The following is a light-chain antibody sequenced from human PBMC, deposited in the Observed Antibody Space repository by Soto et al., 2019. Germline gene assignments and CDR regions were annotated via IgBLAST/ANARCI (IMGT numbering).Light chain of an antibody. CDR3: CSYAGTSTYV. CDR1: SSDVGSYNL. CDR2: EGS. V-gene: IGLV2-23*01. Sequence: QSALTRPASVSGSPGQSITISCTGTSSDVGSYNLVSWYRHHPGKAPKLMVYEGSKRPSGVSNRFSGSKSGNTASLTISGLQAEDEADYYCCSYAGTSTYVFGTGTKVTV. J-gene: IGLJ1*01.